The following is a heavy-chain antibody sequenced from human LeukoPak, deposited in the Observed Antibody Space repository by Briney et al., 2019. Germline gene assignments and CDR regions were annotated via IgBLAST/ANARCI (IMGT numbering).Heavy chain of an antibody. Sequence: TGGSLRLSCAASGFTFSNYGMHWVRQAPGKGLEWVAVISYDGSNEYYADSVKGRFTISRDNSKNTLYLQMNSLRAEDAAVYYCARLYGSGSYYNFDYWGQGTLVTVSS. D-gene: IGHD3-10*01. CDR1: GFTFSNYG. J-gene: IGHJ4*02. V-gene: IGHV3-30*03. CDR3: ARLYGSGSYYNFDY. CDR2: ISYDGSNE.